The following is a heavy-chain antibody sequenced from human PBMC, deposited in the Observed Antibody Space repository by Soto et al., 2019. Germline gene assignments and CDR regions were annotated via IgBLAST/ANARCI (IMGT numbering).Heavy chain of an antibody. CDR3: ARSPGYSYGDY. CDR1: GYTFTSYA. D-gene: IGHD5-18*01. CDR2: INAGNGNT. J-gene: IGHJ4*02. V-gene: IGHV1-3*01. Sequence: QVQLVQGGAEVKKPGASVKVSCKASGYTFTSYAMHWVRQAPGQRLEWMGWINAGNGNTKYSQKFQGRVTITRDTSATTAYMELSSLRSEDTAVYYCARSPGYSYGDYWGQGTLVTVSS.